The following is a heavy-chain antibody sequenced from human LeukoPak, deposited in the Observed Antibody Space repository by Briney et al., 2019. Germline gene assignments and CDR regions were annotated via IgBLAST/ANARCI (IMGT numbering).Heavy chain of an antibody. CDR2: INHSGST. D-gene: IGHD6-13*01. CDR1: GGSFSGYY. CDR3: ASTPAAGPFDY. V-gene: IGHV4-34*01. Sequence: PSEILSLTCAVYGGSFSGYYWSWIRQPPGKGLEWIGEINHSGSTNYNPSLKSRVTISVDTSKNQFSLKLSSVTAADTAVYYCASTPAAGPFDYWGQGTLVTVSS. J-gene: IGHJ4*02.